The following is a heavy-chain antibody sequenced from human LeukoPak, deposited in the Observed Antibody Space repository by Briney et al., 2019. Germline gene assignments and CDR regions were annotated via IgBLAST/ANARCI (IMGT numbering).Heavy chain of an antibody. D-gene: IGHD5-18*01. CDR3: ASSLINVDTAMVDY. J-gene: IGHJ4*02. V-gene: IGHV1-69*04. CDR2: IIPILGIA. CDR1: GGTFSSYA. Sequence: GASVKVSCKASGGTFSSYAISWVRQAPGQGLGWMGRIIPILGIANYAQKFQGRVTITADKSTSTAYMELSSLRSEDTAVYYCASSLINVDTAMVDYWGQGTLVTVSS.